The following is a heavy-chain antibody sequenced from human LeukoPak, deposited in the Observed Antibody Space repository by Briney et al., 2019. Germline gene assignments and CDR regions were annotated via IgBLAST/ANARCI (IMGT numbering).Heavy chain of an antibody. CDR2: IYYSGST. D-gene: IGHD6-19*01. CDR3: ASRRIAVAGYYYGMDV. CDR1: GGSVSSSSYY. Sequence: SETLSLTCTVSGGSVSSSSYYWGWIRQPPGKGLEWIGSIYYSGSTYYNPSLKSRVTISVDTSENQFSLKLSSVTAADTAVYYCASRRIAVAGYYYGMDVWGQGTTVTVSS. V-gene: IGHV4-39*01. J-gene: IGHJ6*02.